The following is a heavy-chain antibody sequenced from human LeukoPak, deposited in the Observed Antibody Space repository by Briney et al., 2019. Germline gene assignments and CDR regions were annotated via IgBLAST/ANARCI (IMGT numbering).Heavy chain of an antibody. J-gene: IGHJ5*02. CDR3: ARDLGVATRTEGYNWFDP. Sequence: PSETLSLTCTVSGGSISSGGYYWSWIRQHPGKGLEWIGYIYYSGSTYYNPSLKSRVTISVGTSKNQFSLKLSSVTAADTAVYYCARDLGVATRTEGYNWFDPWGQGTLVTVSS. CDR1: GGSISSGGYY. V-gene: IGHV4-31*03. CDR2: IYYSGST. D-gene: IGHD5-12*01.